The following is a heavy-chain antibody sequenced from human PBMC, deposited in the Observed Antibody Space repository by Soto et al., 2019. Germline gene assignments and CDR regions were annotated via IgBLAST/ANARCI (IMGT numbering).Heavy chain of an antibody. J-gene: IGHJ6*02. D-gene: IGHD1-1*01. CDR3: ARDAANWNDGTDDYFYGMDV. CDR2: MRVSDGNT. CDR1: GYAFSNSA. Sequence: QDQLIQSGGDVKKPGASVRVSCKASGYAFSNSAISWVRQAPGQGLEWMGWMRVSDGNTKYAQKFKDRATMTRDTSTRTADMDLRSLRSDDTAVYYCARDAANWNDGTDDYFYGMDVWGQGTAVTVS. V-gene: IGHV1-18*04.